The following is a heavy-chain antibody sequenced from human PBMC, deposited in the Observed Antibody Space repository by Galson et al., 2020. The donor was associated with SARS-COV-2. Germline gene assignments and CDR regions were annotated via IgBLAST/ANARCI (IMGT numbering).Heavy chain of an antibody. V-gene: IGHV3-48*03. CDR2: ISSSGRTI. Sequence: GASLKISCAASGFTFSNYEMNWVRQAPGKGLEWVSYISSSGRTIHYADSVKGRFTISRDNAKSSQSLQMNSLRAEDTAVYYCARLDAYGPGYWGQGILVTVSS. J-gene: IGHJ4*02. CDR3: ARLDAYGPGY. CDR1: GFTFSNYE. D-gene: IGHD2-21*01.